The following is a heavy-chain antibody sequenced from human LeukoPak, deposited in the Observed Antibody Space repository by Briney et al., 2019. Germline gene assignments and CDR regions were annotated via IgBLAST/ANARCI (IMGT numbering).Heavy chain of an antibody. J-gene: IGHJ4*02. CDR2: IKSKTDGGTT. Sequence: GGSLRLSCAASGFTFSSYAMSWVRQAPGKGLEWVGRIKSKTDGGTTDYAAPVKGRFTSSRDDSKNTLYLQMNSLKTEDTAVYYCTTSYYDSPRPSDYWGQGTLVTVSS. D-gene: IGHD3-22*01. V-gene: IGHV3-15*01. CDR1: GFTFSSYA. CDR3: TTSYYDSPRPSDY.